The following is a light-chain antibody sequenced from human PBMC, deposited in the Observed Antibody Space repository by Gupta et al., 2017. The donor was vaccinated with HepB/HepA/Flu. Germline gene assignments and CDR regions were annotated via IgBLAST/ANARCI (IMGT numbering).Light chain of an antibody. Sequence: SSALAHPASITVSPGQTASTTCSGDTFEDRYTSWYPQKQAQAPVLVIFTDEKRPSGIPARFSGSISGNTGKPTLTGSQAIDEADDDCQSWHSSTDGVVFGGGTTLTVL. CDR2: TDE. J-gene: IGLJ2*01. CDR1: TFEDRY. CDR3: QSWHSSTDGVV. V-gene: IGLV3-1*01.